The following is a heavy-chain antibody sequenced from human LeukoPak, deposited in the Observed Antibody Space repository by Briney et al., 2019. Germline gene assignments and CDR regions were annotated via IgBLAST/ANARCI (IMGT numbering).Heavy chain of an antibody. CDR3: AKDMSFGDYNDDY. CDR1: GFTFSSYS. J-gene: IGHJ4*02. V-gene: IGHV3-21*04. D-gene: IGHD4-17*01. CDR2: IGSSSSYI. Sequence: GGSLRLSCAASGFTFSSYSMNWVRQAPGKGLEWGSSIGSSSSYIYYADSVKGRFTISRDNAKNSLYLQMNSLRAEDTAVYYCAKDMSFGDYNDDYWGQGTLVTVSS.